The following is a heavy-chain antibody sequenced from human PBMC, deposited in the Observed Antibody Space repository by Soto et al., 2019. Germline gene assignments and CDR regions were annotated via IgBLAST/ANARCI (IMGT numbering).Heavy chain of an antibody. CDR2: ISYDGSNK. CDR3: ARDFASGHIVVVTAKYYYYYGMDV. D-gene: IGHD2-21*02. V-gene: IGHV3-30-3*01. J-gene: IGHJ6*02. Sequence: GGSLRLSCAASGFTFSSYAMHWVRQAPGKGLEWVAVISYDGSNKYYADSVKGRFTISRDNSKNTLYLQMNSLRAEDTAVYYCARDFASGHIVVVTAKYYYYYGMDVWGQGTTVT. CDR1: GFTFSSYA.